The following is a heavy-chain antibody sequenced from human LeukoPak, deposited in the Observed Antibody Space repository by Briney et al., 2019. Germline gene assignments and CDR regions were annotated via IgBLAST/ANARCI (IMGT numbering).Heavy chain of an antibody. CDR1: GFTFDNYA. J-gene: IGHJ4*02. V-gene: IGHV3-23*01. Sequence: GGSLRLSCAASGFTFDNYAMSCVRQAPGKGGEWGSGISGSGGNTNYADSVKGRFTISRDNSMQTLFLQMNSLRAEDTAVYYCAKKPDYYGSGSYSGFDYWGQGTLVTVSS. CDR2: ISGSGGNT. CDR3: AKKPDYYGSGSYSGFDY. D-gene: IGHD3-10*01.